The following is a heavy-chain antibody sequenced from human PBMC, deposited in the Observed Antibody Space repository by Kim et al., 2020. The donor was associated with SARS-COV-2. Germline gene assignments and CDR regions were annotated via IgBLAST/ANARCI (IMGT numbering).Heavy chain of an antibody. V-gene: IGHV3-23*01. CDR1: GFTFSSYA. Sequence: GGSLRLSCAASGFTFSSYAMSWVRQAPGKGLEWVSAISGSGGSTYYADSVKGRFTISRDNSKNTLYLQVNSLIADDTAVYYCAKGWDYYYGMDVWGQGTTVTVSS. J-gene: IGHJ6*02. CDR2: ISGSGGST. CDR3: AKGWDYYYGMDV.